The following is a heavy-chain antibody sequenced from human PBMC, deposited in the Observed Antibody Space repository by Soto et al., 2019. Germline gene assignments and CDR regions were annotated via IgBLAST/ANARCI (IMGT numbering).Heavy chain of an antibody. CDR2: INQSGST. Sequence: SETLSLTCAVYGESLSAYYWTWIRQPPGKWLEWIGEINQSGSTNYNPSLKSRVTMSADTSKKHFSLKVTSVTAADTAVYYCARGTVYVPFLFPCLDVWGQGXTVTVYS. CDR3: ARGTVYVPFLFPCLDV. V-gene: IGHV4-34*01. CDR1: GESLSAYY. D-gene: IGHD3-10*02. J-gene: IGHJ6*02.